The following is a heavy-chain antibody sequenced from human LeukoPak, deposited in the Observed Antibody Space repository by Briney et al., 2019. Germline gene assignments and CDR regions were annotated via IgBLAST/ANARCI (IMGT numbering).Heavy chain of an antibody. V-gene: IGHV4-59*08. CDR3: ASNYYGSGSLDY. Sequence: SETLSLTCTVSGASISSYYWTWIRQPPGKELEWIGYIYYSGSTNYNPSLKGRVTISVDTSKNQFSLKLSSVTAADTAVYYCASNYYGSGSLDYWGQGTLVTVSS. CDR2: IYYSGST. J-gene: IGHJ4*02. CDR1: GASISSYY. D-gene: IGHD3-10*01.